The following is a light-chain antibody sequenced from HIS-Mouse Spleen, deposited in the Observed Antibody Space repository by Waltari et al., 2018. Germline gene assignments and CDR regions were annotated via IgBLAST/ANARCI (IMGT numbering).Light chain of an antibody. V-gene: IGLV3-25*03. CDR2: KGS. Sequence: SYELTQPPSVSVSPGQTARITCSVDALPNQYAYWYQQKPGQAPVLVIYKGSEGPSGIPERFSGSSSGTTVTLTISGVQAEDEADYYCQSADSSGTYVVFGGGTKLTVL. CDR3: QSADSSGTYVV. CDR1: ALPNQY. J-gene: IGLJ2*01.